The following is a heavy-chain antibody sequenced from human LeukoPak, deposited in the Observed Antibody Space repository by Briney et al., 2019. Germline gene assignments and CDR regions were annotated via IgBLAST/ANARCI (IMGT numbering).Heavy chain of an antibody. J-gene: IGHJ3*02. CDR2: IFPGDSDT. V-gene: IGHV5-51*01. CDR3: ARLRPQDAFDI. Sequence: GESLKIPCKGSGYSFTTYWIGWVRQMPGKGLEWIGIIFPGDSDTTYSPSFQGQVTISADKSISTAYLQWSSLKASDTAMYYCARLRPQDAFDIWGQGTMVTVSS. CDR1: GYSFTTYW.